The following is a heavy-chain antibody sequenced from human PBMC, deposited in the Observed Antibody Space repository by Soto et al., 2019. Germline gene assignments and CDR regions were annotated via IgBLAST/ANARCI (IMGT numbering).Heavy chain of an antibody. Sequence: PGGSLRLSCAASGFTFCSYSLNWVRQAPGKGLEWVSSISSSSSYIYYADSVKGRFTISRDNAKNSLYLQMNSLRAEDTAVYYCARDITIFGVAPYYFDYWGQGTLVTVSS. V-gene: IGHV3-21*01. CDR2: ISSSSSYI. D-gene: IGHD3-3*01. CDR3: ARDITIFGVAPYYFDY. CDR1: GFTFCSYS. J-gene: IGHJ4*02.